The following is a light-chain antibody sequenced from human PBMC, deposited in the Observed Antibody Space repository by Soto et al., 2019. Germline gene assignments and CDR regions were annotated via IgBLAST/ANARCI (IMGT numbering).Light chain of an antibody. CDR3: QQYGSSPH. CDR2: GAS. Sequence: ETVITQSPSTLSVSPGERATLSCRASQSVSSNLAWYQQKPGQAPRLLIYGASSRATGIPDRFSGSGSGTDFTLTISSLEPEDFAVYYCQQYGSSPHFGGGTKVDIK. V-gene: IGKV3-20*01. J-gene: IGKJ4*01. CDR1: QSVSSN.